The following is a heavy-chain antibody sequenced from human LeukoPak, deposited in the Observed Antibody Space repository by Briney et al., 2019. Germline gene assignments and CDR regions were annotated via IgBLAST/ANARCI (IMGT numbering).Heavy chain of an antibody. V-gene: IGHV3-74*01. CDR3: ARVRGSYPQLFAF. Sequence: GGSLRLSCAASGIIFSSYWMHWVRQGPGTGLVWVSRISDDGITTSYADSVKGRFTISRDNAKNTLYLQMNSLRAEDTAVYYCARVRGSYPQLFAFWGQGTLVTVSS. CDR2: ISDDGITT. J-gene: IGHJ4*02. D-gene: IGHD3-10*01. CDR1: GIIFSSYW.